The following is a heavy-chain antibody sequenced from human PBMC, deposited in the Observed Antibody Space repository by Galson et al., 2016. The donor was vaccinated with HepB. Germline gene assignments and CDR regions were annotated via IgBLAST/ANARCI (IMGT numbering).Heavy chain of an antibody. CDR2: IYYSGST. CDR1: GGSISTNY. CDR3: ARAGDADTALVLDFDS. V-gene: IGHV4-59*01. J-gene: IGHJ4*02. D-gene: IGHD5-18*01. Sequence: SETLSLTCTVSGGSISTNYWNWIRQSPGKGLEWIGYIYYSGSTSYNPSLKSRATISVGMSKNQFSLKLTSVTTADPAVYYCARAGDADTALVLDFDSWGQGTLVTVSS.